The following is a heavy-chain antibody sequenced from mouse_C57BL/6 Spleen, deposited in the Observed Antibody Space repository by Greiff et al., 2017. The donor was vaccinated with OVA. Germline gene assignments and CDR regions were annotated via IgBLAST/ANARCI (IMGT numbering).Heavy chain of an antibody. J-gene: IGHJ2*01. CDR2: IYPGSGST. D-gene: IGHD3-2*02. Sequence: VQLQESGAELVKPGASVKMSCKASGYTFTSYWITWVKQRPGQGLEWIGDIYPGSGSTNYNEKFKSKATLTVDTSSSTAYMQLSSLTSEDSAVYYCARVDSSGWYYFDYWGQGTTLTVSS. V-gene: IGHV1-55*01. CDR3: ARVDSSGWYYFDY. CDR1: GYTFTSYW.